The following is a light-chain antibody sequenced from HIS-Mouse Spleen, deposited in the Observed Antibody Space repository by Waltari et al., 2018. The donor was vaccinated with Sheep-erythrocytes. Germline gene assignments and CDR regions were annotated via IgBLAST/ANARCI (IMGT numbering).Light chain of an antibody. V-gene: IGKV2-30*02. J-gene: IGKJ2*01. CDR1: QSLVHSDGNTY. CDR2: KVS. Sequence: DVVMTQSPLSLPVTLGQPASISCRSSQSLVHSDGNTYLNWFQQRPGQSPRSLIYKVSNRDSGVPDIFSGSGSGTDFTLKISRVEAEDVGVYYCMQGTHWPPYTFGQGTKLEIK. CDR3: MQGTHWPPYT.